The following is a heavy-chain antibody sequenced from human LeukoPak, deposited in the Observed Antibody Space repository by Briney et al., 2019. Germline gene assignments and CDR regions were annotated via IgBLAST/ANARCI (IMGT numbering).Heavy chain of an antibody. J-gene: IGHJ3*02. Sequence: QPGGSLRLSCAASGFTFRSYAMGWVRQAPGKGLEWVSAISGSGGSTYYADSVKGRFTISRDNSKNTLYLQMNSLRAEDTAVYYCAKDQWPFSYDILTGANAFDIWGQGTMVTVSS. CDR3: AKDQWPFSYDILTGANAFDI. CDR2: ISGSGGST. V-gene: IGHV3-23*01. CDR1: GFTFRSYA. D-gene: IGHD3-9*01.